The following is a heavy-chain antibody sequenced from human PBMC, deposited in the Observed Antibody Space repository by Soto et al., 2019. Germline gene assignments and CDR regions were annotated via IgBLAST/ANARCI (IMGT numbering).Heavy chain of an antibody. CDR1: GGSISSSSYY. V-gene: IGHV4-39*01. J-gene: IGHJ3*02. CDR3: ARGYSSSWYDGRAFDI. D-gene: IGHD6-13*01. Sequence: SETLSLTCTVSGGSISSSSYYWGWIRQPPGKGLEWIGSIYYSGSTYYNPSLKSRVTISVDTSKNQFSQKLSSVTAADTAVYYCARGYSSSWYDGRAFDIWGQGTMVTVSS. CDR2: IYYSGST.